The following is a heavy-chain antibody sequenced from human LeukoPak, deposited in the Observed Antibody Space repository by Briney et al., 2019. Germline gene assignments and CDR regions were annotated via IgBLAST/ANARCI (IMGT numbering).Heavy chain of an antibody. CDR1: GGSISSSSYY. J-gene: IGHJ4*02. D-gene: IGHD6-19*01. V-gene: IGHV4-39*01. CDR3: ASYSSGWYLDY. CDR2: IYYSGST. Sequence: SETLSLTCTVSGGSISSSSYYWGWIRQPPGKGLEWIGSIYYSGSTYYNPSLKSRVTISVDTSKNQFSLKLSSVTAADTAVYYCASYSSGWYLDYWGQGNLVTVSS.